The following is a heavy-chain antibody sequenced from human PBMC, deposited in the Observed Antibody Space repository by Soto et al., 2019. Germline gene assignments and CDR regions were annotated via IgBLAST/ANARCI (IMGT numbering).Heavy chain of an antibody. Sequence: PGGSLRLSCVASGFSLSKYGMHWVRQAPGKGLEGVAVISYDASKKFYADSVKGRFTISRDNSKNTLSLEMKSLRDEDTALYYCAREYPKQNLVFNPHYYFSGMDVWGQGTTVTCSS. CDR2: ISYDASKK. CDR3: AREYPKQNLVFNPHYYFSGMDV. D-gene: IGHD2-15*01. J-gene: IGHJ6*02. CDR1: GFSLSKYG. V-gene: IGHV3-30*03.